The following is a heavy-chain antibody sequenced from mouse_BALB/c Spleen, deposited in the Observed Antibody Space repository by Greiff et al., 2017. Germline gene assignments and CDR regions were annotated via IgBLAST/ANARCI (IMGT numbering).Heavy chain of an antibody. Sequence: EVQLVESGGGLVKPGGSLKLSCAASGFTFSDYYMYWVRQTPEKRLEWVATISDGGSYTYYPDSVKGRFTISRDNAKNNLYLQMSSLKSEDTAMYYCARTGDAMDYWGQGTSVTVSS. CDR3: ARTGDAMDY. CDR1: GFTFSDYY. CDR2: ISDGGSYT. V-gene: IGHV5-4*02. J-gene: IGHJ4*01.